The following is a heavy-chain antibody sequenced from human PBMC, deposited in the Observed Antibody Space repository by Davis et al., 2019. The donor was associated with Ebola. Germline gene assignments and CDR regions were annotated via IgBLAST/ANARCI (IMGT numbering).Heavy chain of an antibody. J-gene: IGHJ4*02. V-gene: IGHV3-7*03. CDR3: ARGHGWLDY. D-gene: IGHD6-19*01. CDR1: GFTFSSYW. Sequence: GGSLRLSCAASGFTFSSYWMSWVRQAPGKGLEWLAHIKEDGSENYFVDSVKGRFTISRDNAKKSLYLQMSSLRAEDTAVYYCARGHGWLDYWGQGILVTVSS. CDR2: IKEDGSEN.